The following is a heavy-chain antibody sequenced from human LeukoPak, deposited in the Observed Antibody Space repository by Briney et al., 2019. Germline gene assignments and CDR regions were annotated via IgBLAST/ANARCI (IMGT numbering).Heavy chain of an antibody. CDR3: ARGGDSSGYYSSQGDY. V-gene: IGHV1-2*02. Sequence: ASVKVSCKASGYTFTGYYMHWVRQAPGQGLEWMGWINPNSGGTNYAQRVQGRVTMTRDTSISTAYIELNRLRSDDTAVYYCARGGDSSGYYSSQGDYWGQGTLVTVSS. J-gene: IGHJ4*02. D-gene: IGHD3-22*01. CDR2: INPNSGGT. CDR1: GYTFTGYY.